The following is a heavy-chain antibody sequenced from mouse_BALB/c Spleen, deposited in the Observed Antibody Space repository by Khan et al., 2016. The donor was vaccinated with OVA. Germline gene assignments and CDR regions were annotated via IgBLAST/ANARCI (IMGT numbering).Heavy chain of an antibody. D-gene: IGHD1-1*01. CDR2: ISGDSNTV. Sequence: EVELVESGGGLVKPGGSRKLSCAASGFTFSSYGMHWVRQAPEKGLEWVAYISGDSNTVYYADTVKGRFTLSRDNSTNTLFLQMTSLMSEDTARYYCATSYFYVYYFDYWGPGTTLTVSS. CDR1: GFTFSSYG. CDR3: ATSYFYVYYFDY. J-gene: IGHJ2*01. V-gene: IGHV5-17*02.